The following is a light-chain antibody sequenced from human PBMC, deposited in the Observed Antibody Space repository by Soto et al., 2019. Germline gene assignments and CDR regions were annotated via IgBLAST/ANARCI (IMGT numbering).Light chain of an antibody. Sequence: QSVLTQPASVSGSPGQSITISCTGTSSDVGGYNYVSWYQQHPDKAPKLMIYDVSNRPSGVSNRFSGSKSGNTASLTISGLQAEDEADYYCSSYTSSSTQVFGGGTKVTVL. V-gene: IGLV2-14*01. CDR3: SSYTSSSTQV. J-gene: IGLJ2*01. CDR2: DVS. CDR1: SSDVGGYNY.